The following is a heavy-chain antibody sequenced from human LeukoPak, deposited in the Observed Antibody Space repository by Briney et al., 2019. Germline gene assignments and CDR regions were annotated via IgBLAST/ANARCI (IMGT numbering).Heavy chain of an antibody. Sequence: SETLSLTCTVSGGSISSSSYYWGWIRQPPGKGLEWIGSICYSGSTYYNPSLKSRVTISVDTSKNQFSLKLSSVTAADTAVYYCAREYSSWENYNWFDPWGQGTLVTVSS. V-gene: IGHV4-39*07. CDR2: ICYSGST. CDR1: GGSISSSSYY. D-gene: IGHD6-6*01. CDR3: AREYSSWENYNWFDP. J-gene: IGHJ5*02.